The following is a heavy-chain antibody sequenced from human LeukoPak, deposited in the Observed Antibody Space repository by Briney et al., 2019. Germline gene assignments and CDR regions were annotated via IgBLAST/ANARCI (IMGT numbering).Heavy chain of an antibody. CDR1: GFTFGSYE. V-gene: IGHV3-48*03. J-gene: IGHJ4*02. D-gene: IGHD3-10*01. CDR2: ISSSGSTI. CDR3: ARDRYYGSGIYDY. Sequence: PGGSLRLSCAASGFTFGSYEMNWVRQAPGKGLEWVSYISSSGSTIYYADSVKGRFTISRDNAKNSLYLQMNSLRDKDTAVYYCARDRYYGSGIYDYWGQGTLVTVSS.